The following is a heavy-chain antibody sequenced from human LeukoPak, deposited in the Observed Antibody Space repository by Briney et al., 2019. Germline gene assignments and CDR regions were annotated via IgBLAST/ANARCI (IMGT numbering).Heavy chain of an antibody. V-gene: IGHV4-39*01. CDR2: IYYSGST. D-gene: IGHD3-9*01. J-gene: IGHJ4*02. Sequence: PSETLSLTCTVSGGSISSSSYYWGWIRQPPGKGLEWIGSIYYSGSTYYNPSLKSRVTISVDTSKNQFSLKLSSVTAADTAVYYCARLRLLRYFDWLSYYFDYWGQGTLVTVSS. CDR3: ARLRLLRYFDWLSYYFDY. CDR1: GGSISSSSYY.